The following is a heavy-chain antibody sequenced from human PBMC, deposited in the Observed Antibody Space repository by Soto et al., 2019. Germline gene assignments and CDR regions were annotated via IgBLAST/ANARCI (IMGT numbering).Heavy chain of an antibody. V-gene: IGHV1-2*02. J-gene: IGHJ6*02. Sequence: ASVNVSCKDSVYTFTGYYMHLVRQAPGQGREWMGWINPNSGDTNSEQKFQGRVTITRDTSISTAYMALSRLRSDDTAVYYCERDRGGGYNGMGVWGQGTTVTVSS. CDR2: INPNSGDT. CDR1: VYTFTGYY. CDR3: ERDRGGGYNGMGV. D-gene: IGHD3-16*01.